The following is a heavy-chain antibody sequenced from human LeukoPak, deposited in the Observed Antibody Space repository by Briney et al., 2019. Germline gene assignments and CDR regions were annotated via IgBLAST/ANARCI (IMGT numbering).Heavy chain of an antibody. D-gene: IGHD6-19*01. CDR3: ASISYSSGSYGGY. J-gene: IGHJ4*02. V-gene: IGHV3-23*01. CDR1: GFTFSTYD. CDR2: ISGSGSGT. Sequence: GVSLRLSCVASGFTFSTYDMSWVRQAPGKGLEGGSGISGSGSGTYYADSVKGRFTISRDNSKNTVYLQMNSLRAEDTSVYYCASISYSSGSYGGYWGQGTLVTVSS.